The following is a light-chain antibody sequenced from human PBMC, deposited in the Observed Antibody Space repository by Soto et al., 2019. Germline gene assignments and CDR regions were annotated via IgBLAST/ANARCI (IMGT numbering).Light chain of an antibody. J-gene: IGLJ1*01. CDR3: CSYAGSSTFEV. Sequence: HSVLTQPASVSGSPGQSITISCTGTSSDVGSYNLVSWYQQHPGKAPKLMIYEGSKRPSGVSNRFSGSKSGNTASLTISGLQAEDEADYYCCSYAGSSTFEVFGTGTKLTVL. CDR1: SSDVGSYNL. CDR2: EGS. V-gene: IGLV2-23*03.